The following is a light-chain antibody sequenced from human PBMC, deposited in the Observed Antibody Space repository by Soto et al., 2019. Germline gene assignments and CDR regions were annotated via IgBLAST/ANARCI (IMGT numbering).Light chain of an antibody. CDR1: QSVSSSY. CDR2: GAS. J-gene: IGKJ3*01. Sequence: EIVWTQSPGTLSLSPGERATLSCRASQSVSSSYLAWYQQKPGQAPRLLIYGASSRATGIPDRFSGSGSGTDFTLTISRLEPEDFAVYYCQQYGSSPLFTFGPGNKVDIK. CDR3: QQYGSSPLFT. V-gene: IGKV3-20*01.